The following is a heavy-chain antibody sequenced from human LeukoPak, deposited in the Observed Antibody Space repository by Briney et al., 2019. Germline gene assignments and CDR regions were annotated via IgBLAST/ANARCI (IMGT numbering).Heavy chain of an antibody. V-gene: IGHV1-2*02. CDR2: INPNSGGT. J-gene: IGHJ3*02. Sequence: GASVKVSCKASGYTFTSYYMHWVRQAPGQGLEWMGWINPNSGGTNYAQKFQGRVTMTRDTSISTAYMELSRLRSDDTAVYYCARDSIYCSGGSCYLYDIWGQGTMVTVSS. CDR3: ARDSIYCSGGSCYLYDI. CDR1: GYTFTSYY. D-gene: IGHD2-15*01.